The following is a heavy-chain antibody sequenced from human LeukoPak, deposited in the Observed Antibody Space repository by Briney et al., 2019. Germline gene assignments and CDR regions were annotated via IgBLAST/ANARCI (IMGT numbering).Heavy chain of an antibody. J-gene: IGHJ5*02. D-gene: IGHD6-19*01. CDR2: IYYRGTT. Sequence: SETLSLTCVVSGASISSGSHYWNWIRQSPGRGLEWIGHIYYRGTTNYTPSLKSRVTISVATSMNQFSLRLTSVTAADTALYFCARSFYSSGWYTPLRWFDTWGQGALVTVSS. CDR3: ARSFYSSGWYTPLRWFDT. V-gene: IGHV4-61*01. CDR1: GASISSGSHY.